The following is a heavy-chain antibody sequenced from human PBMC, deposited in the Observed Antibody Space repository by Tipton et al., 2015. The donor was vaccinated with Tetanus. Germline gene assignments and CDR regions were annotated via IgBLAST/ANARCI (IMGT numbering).Heavy chain of an antibody. V-gene: IGHV4-34*01. CDR2: VNQSGST. CDR3: ARGRTMSGVVAPFDL. Sequence: KPSETLSLTCGVSDGSFNAYYWSWIRQTPGKGLEWIGEVNQSGSTKYNPSFNSRAAISVDTSKSQFSLRVRSVTAADTAVYYCARGRTMSGVVAPFDLWGQGTTVTVSS. D-gene: IGHD3-3*01. CDR1: DGSFNAYY. J-gene: IGHJ6*02.